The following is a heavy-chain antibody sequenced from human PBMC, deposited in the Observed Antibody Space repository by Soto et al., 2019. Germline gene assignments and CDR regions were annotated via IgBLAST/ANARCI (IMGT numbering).Heavy chain of an antibody. D-gene: IGHD6-13*01. CDR1: GGTFSSYA. CDR2: IIPIFGTA. CDR3: ARDLGVAAAANWFDP. V-gene: IGHV1-69*06. Sequence: GASVKVSCKASGGTFSSYAISWVRQAPGQGLEWMGGIIPIFGTANYAQKFQGRVTITADKSTSTAYMELSSLRSEDTAVYYCARDLGVAAAANWFDPWGQGTLVTVS. J-gene: IGHJ5*02.